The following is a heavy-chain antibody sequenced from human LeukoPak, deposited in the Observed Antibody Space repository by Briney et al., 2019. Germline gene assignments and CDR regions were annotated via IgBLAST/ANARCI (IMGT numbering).Heavy chain of an antibody. CDR3: AREATYYYDSSGRYGMDV. Sequence: SETLSLTCTVSGGSISSGDYYWSWIRQPPGKGLEWIGYIYYSGSTYYNPSLKSRVTISVDTSKNQFSLKLSSVTAADTAVYYCAREATYYYDSSGRYGMDVWGQGTTVTVSS. D-gene: IGHD3-22*01. CDR2: IYYSGST. V-gene: IGHV4-30-4*01. J-gene: IGHJ6*02. CDR1: GGSISSGDYY.